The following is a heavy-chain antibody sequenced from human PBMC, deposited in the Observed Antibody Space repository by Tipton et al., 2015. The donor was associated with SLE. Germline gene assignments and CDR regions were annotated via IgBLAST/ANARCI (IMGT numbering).Heavy chain of an antibody. D-gene: IGHD5-18*01. CDR1: GFTFDDYA. CDR3: ARALRGYSYGYGGYYYYMDV. Sequence: RSLRLSCAASGFTFDDYAMHWVRQAPGKGLEWVSGISWNSGSIGYADSVKGRFTISRDNAKNSLYLQMNSLRAEDTAVYYCARALRGYSYGYGGYYYYMDVWGKGTTVTVSS. CDR2: ISWNSGSI. J-gene: IGHJ6*03. V-gene: IGHV3-9*01.